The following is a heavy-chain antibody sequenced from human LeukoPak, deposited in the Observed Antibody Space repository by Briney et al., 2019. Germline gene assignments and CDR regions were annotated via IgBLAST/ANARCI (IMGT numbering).Heavy chain of an antibody. CDR1: GGSFSGYY. D-gene: IGHD2-15*01. CDR3: ARAFAGYCSGGSCYSGATKGYYYYGMDV. CDR2: INHSGST. Sequence: SETLSLTCAVYGGSFSGYYWSWIRQPPGKGLEWIGEINHSGSTNYNPSLKSRVTISVDTSKNQFSLKLSSVTAADTAVYYCARAFAGYCSGGSCYSGATKGYYYYGMDVWGQGTTVTVSS. J-gene: IGHJ6*02. V-gene: IGHV4-34*09.